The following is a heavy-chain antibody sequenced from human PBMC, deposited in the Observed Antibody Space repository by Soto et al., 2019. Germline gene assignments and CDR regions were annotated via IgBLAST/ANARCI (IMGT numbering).Heavy chain of an antibody. CDR1: GDTFTFYS. J-gene: IGHJ4*02. Sequence: QVQLVQSGAEVKRPGSSVKVSCKASGDTFTFYSINWVRQAPGLGLEWMGRINPILSMSNYAQRFQGRVTMPADKSTSTAYMELSSLSSEDTAIYYCASSYGSGYRAFDYWGQGALVTVSS. D-gene: IGHD3-10*01. V-gene: IGHV1-69*02. CDR2: INPILSMS. CDR3: ASSYGSGYRAFDY.